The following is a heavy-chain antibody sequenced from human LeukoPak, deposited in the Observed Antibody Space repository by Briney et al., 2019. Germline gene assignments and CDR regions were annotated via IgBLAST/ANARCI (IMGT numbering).Heavy chain of an antibody. J-gene: IGHJ3*02. V-gene: IGHV4-34*01. CDR2: INHSGST. CDR1: GGYFSGYY. D-gene: IGHD6-6*01. Sequence: SETLSLTCAVYGGYFSGYYWSWIRQPPGKGLEWIGEINHSGSTNYNPSLKGRVTISVDTSKNQFSLKLSSVTAADTAVYYCARRSRPRIAARPGSAFDIWGQGTMVTVSS. CDR3: ARRSRPRIAARPGSAFDI.